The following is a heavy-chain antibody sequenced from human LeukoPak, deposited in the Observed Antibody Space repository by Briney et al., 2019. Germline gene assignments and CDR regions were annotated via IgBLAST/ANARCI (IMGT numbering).Heavy chain of an antibody. V-gene: IGHV4-39*07. CDR3: ARARGYSYANWFDP. Sequence: SETLSLTCTVSGGSISSSSYYWGWLRQPPGKGLEWFGGIYYSGSTYYNPSLKSRVTTSVDTSKNQFSLKLSSVTAADTAVYYCARARGYSYANWFDPWGQGTLVTVSS. CDR2: IYYSGST. CDR1: GGSISSSSYY. J-gene: IGHJ5*02. D-gene: IGHD5-18*01.